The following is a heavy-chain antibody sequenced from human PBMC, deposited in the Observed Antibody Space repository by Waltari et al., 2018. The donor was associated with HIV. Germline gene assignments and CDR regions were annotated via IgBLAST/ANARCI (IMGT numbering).Heavy chain of an antibody. V-gene: IGHV3-13*01. J-gene: IGHJ4*02. Sequence: EVQLVESGGGLVQPGGSLRLSCAASGFTFSSYDMHWVRQATGKGLEWVVAIGTAGDTYYPGSVKGRFTISRENAKNSLYLQMNSLRAEDTAVYYCARVVAGTIDYWGQGTLVTVSS. CDR1: GFTFSSYD. CDR2: IGTAGDT. D-gene: IGHD6-19*01. CDR3: ARVVAGTIDY.